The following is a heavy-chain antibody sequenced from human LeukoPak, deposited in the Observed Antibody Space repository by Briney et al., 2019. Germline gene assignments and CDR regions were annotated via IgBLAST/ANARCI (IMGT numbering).Heavy chain of an antibody. V-gene: IGHV4-4*02. CDR3: ARYYDILTGYLGHWFDP. J-gene: IGHJ5*02. Sequence: SETLSLTCAVFGGFISSNNWWSWVRQPPGKGLEWIGEIYHSGSTYYNPSLKSRVTISVDTSKNQFSLKLSSVTAADTAVYYCARYYDILTGYLGHWFDPWGQGTLVTVSS. CDR1: GGFISSNNW. D-gene: IGHD3-9*01. CDR2: IYHSGST.